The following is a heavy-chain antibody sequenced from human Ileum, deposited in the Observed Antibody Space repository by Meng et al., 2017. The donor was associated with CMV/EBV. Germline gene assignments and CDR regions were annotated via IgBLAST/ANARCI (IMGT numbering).Heavy chain of an antibody. Sequence: GESLKISCAASGFTFSTYAMTWVRQAPGKGLEWVSALTPSGDSTFYADSVKGRFTISRDNSKNTLHLQMNSLGAEDTAVYYCAKDSESFNDIWDPFDMWGQGTMVTVSS. D-gene: IGHD1-1*01. J-gene: IGHJ3*02. CDR3: AKDSESFNDIWDPFDM. CDR2: LTPSGDST. V-gene: IGHV3-23*01. CDR1: GFTFSTYA.